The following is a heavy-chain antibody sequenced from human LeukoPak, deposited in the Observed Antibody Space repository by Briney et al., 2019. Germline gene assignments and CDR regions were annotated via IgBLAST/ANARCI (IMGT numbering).Heavy chain of an antibody. D-gene: IGHD3-9*01. CDR2: IYYSGST. J-gene: IGHJ5*02. CDR1: GGSISSGGYY. CDR3: ARDTSNGDILTAQNWFDP. Sequence: PSETLSLTCTVSGGSISSGGYYWSWIRQHPGKGLEWIGYIYYSGSTYYNPSLKSRVTISVDTSKNQFSLKLSSVTAADTAVYYCARDTSNGDILTAQNWFDPWGQGTLVTVSS. V-gene: IGHV4-31*03.